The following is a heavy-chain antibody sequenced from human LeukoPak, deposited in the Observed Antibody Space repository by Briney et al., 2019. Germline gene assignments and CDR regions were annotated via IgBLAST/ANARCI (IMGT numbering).Heavy chain of an antibody. Sequence: GGSLRLSRAASGFTFSSYSMNWVRQAPGKGLEWVSSISSSSSYIYYADSVKGRFTVSRDNAKNSLYLQMNSLRAEDTAVYYCARDAGGRYYVPNWFDPWGQGTLVTVSS. D-gene: IGHD3-10*02. CDR3: ARDAGGRYYVPNWFDP. CDR2: ISSSSSYI. J-gene: IGHJ5*02. V-gene: IGHV3-21*01. CDR1: GFTFSSYS.